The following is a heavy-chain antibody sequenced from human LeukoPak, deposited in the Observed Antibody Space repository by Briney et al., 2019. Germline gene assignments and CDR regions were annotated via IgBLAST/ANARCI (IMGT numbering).Heavy chain of an antibody. CDR1: GGSISSGAYY. J-gene: IGHJ4*02. D-gene: IGHD5-12*01. V-gene: IGHV4-31*03. CDR3: ARVSGSSRENFDY. CDR2: IYSSGST. Sequence: PSHPLPLTCTVSGGSISSGAYYWSRTRQHPEKGLEGIEFIYSSGSTYYNPSLKSRVAISPDTSKNQFSLNLSSVTAADTAVYYCARVSGSSRENFDYWGQGTLVTVSS.